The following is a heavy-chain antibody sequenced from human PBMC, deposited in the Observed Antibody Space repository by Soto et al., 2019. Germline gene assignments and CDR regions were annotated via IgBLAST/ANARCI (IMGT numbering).Heavy chain of an antibody. CDR1: GGSVSSNY. J-gene: IGHJ5*02. V-gene: IGHV4-4*07. D-gene: IGHD6-19*01. CDR2: TYTSGTT. CDR3: ARERAVPSCIDP. Sequence: QVQLQESGPGLMKPSETLSLTCTVSGGSVSSNYWSWIRQSAGKGLEWIGRTYTSGTTDYNPSLRGRVTISVDTSKNQFSLKMTSVTAADTAVYYCARERAVPSCIDPWGQGIRVTVSS.